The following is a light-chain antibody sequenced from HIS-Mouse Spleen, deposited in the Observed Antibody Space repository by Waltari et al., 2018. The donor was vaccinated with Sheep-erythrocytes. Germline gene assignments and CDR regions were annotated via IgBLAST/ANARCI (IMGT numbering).Light chain of an antibody. V-gene: IGLV2-11*01. J-gene: IGLJ1*01. CDR2: DVT. CDR1: SSDVCGYNY. Sequence: QAALTQPRPVSGSPGQSVTISFTGTSSDVCGYNYVSWYQQHPGKAPKLMLYDVTKRPSGVPDRFSGSKSGNTASLTISGLQAEDEADYYCCSYAGSYNHVFATGTKVTVL. CDR3: CSYAGSYNHV.